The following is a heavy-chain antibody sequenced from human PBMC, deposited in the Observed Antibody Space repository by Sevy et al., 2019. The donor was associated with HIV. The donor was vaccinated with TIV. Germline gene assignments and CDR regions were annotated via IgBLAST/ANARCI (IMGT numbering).Heavy chain of an antibody. CDR2: IKQGGSAK. CDR1: GFTFNSYW. J-gene: IGHJ6*02. V-gene: IGHV3-7*01. Sequence: GGSLRLSCAASGFTFNSYWMSWVRQAPGKGLEWVANIKQGGSAKYYVDSMKGRFTISRDNSQNSLFQQMNTLRAEDTAVYYCAREGSPYDTYYYYYGMDVWGQGTTVTVSS. CDR3: AREGSPYDTYYYYYGMDV. D-gene: IGHD3-22*01.